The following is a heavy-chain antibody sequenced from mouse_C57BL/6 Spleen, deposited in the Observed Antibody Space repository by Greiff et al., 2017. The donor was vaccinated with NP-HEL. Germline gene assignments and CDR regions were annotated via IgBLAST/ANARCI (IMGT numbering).Heavy chain of an antibody. J-gene: IGHJ2*01. V-gene: IGHV5-9-1*02. CDR3: TRDSNYGEYYFDY. CDR2: ISSGGDYI. CDR1: GFTFSSYA. D-gene: IGHD2-5*01. Sequence: EVKLVESGEGLVKPGGSLKLSCAASGFTFSSYAMSWVRQTPEKRLEWVAYISSGGDYIYYADTVKGRFTISRDNARNTLYLKMSSLKSEDTAMYDCTRDSNYGEYYFDYWGQGTTLTVSS.